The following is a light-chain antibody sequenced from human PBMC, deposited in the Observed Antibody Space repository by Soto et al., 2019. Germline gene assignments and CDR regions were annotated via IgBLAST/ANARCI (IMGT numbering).Light chain of an antibody. CDR1: NTDLGVYGY. V-gene: IGLV2-14*01. CDR3: FSKISGFVYG. J-gene: IGLJ1*01. CDR2: DVN. Sequence: QSVLAQPASVSGSFGQSITIACSGPNTDLGVYGYVSWYQHRPGKAPKLLIYDVNNRPSGISDRLSGSKSGDTASLTISGLQAEDEADYFCFSKISGFVYGFGTGTKVTVL.